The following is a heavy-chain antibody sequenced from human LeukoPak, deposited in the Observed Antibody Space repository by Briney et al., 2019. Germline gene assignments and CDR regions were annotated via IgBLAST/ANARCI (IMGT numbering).Heavy chain of an antibody. D-gene: IGHD1-1*01. Sequence: SETLSLTCSVSGGSISNDYWSWIRLPPGKGLEWIGYIYYSGSANYNPSLSNRVTISVDTSKNQFSLRLSSVTAADTAVYYCARDRTGNTLFDPWGQGTLVTVSS. CDR2: IYYSGSA. CDR1: GGSISNDY. V-gene: IGHV4-59*01. CDR3: ARDRTGNTLFDP. J-gene: IGHJ5*01.